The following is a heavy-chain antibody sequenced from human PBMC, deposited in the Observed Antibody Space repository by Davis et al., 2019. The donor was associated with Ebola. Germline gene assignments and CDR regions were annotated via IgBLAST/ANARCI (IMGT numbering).Heavy chain of an antibody. V-gene: IGHV3-7*03. CDR2: INLDGHET. Sequence: GESLKISCAASGFTLSAYWMTWVRQAPGKGLEWVAGINLDGHETFYVDSVKGRFTISRDNAKNSLYLQMNSLRPEDTAVYYCATDRLYSVTNPIFAYWGQGALVTVSS. CDR1: GFTLSAYW. CDR3: ATDRLYSVTNPIFAY. D-gene: IGHD5/OR15-5a*01. J-gene: IGHJ4*02.